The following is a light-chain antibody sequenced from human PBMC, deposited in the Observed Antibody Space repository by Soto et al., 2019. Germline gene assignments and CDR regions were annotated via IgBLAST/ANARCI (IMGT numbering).Light chain of an antibody. CDR3: QQRSNWPPVT. V-gene: IGKV3D-20*02. CDR1: QSVSSNH. CDR2: GGS. J-gene: IGKJ4*01. Sequence: DIVLTQSPGTLSLSPGERATLSCRASQSVSSNHLAWYQQKPGQAPRLLIYGGSSRATGIPVRFSGSGSETDFTLTITRLEPEDFGVYYCQQRSNWPPVTFGGGTKVDIK.